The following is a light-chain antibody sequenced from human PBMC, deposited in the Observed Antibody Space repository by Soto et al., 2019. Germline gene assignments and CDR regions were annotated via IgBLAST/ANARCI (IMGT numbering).Light chain of an antibody. CDR3: HQFYSAPCT. CDR2: WAS. V-gene: IGKV4-1*01. Sequence: IVLTQSPDSLAVSPGERAIINCKSSQTVLYSPDNKNYFAWYQQRPGQPPKLLINWASARESGVPDRFSGSGSGTDVSLTISSLQAEDVAGYYCHQFYSAPCTFGQGTKLEIK. CDR1: QTVLYSPDNKNY. J-gene: IGKJ2*02.